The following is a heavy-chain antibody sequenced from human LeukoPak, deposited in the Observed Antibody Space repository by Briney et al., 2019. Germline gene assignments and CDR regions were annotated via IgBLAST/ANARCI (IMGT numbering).Heavy chain of an antibody. CDR1: GGSFSGYY. V-gene: IGHV4-34*01. J-gene: IGHJ4*02. Sequence: TSETLSLTCAVYGGSFSGYYWSWIRQPPGKGLEWIGEINHSGSTNYNPSLKSRVTISVDTSKNQFSLKLSSVTAADTAVYYCARAPEYSSGWYDYWGQGTLVTVSS. D-gene: IGHD6-19*01. CDR3: ARAPEYSSGWYDY. CDR2: INHSGST.